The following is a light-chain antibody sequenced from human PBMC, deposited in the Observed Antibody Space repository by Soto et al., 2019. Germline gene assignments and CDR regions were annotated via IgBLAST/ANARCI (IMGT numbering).Light chain of an antibody. CDR1: QSVSTF. CDR2: DAS. J-gene: IGKJ4*01. Sequence: EIVLTQFPATLSLSPGERATLSCRASQSVSTFLAWYQQKPGQAPRLVVYDASKRATGIPARFSGSGSGTDFTVTISSLETEDCAVYYCQQRSSWRVTFGGGTQVEIK. V-gene: IGKV3-11*01. CDR3: QQRSSWRVT.